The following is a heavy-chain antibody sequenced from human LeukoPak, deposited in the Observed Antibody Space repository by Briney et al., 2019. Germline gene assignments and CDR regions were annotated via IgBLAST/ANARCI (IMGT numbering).Heavy chain of an antibody. D-gene: IGHD3-22*01. CDR2: ISGSGGST. CDR3: AKDLYYDSSGYNY. V-gene: IGHV3-23*01. Sequence: GGPLRLSCAASGFTFSSYAMSWVRQAPGKGLEWVSAISGSGGSTYYADSVKGRFTISRDNSKNTLYLQMNSLRAEDTAVYYCAKDLYYDSSGYNYWGQGTLVTVSS. J-gene: IGHJ4*02. CDR1: GFTFSSYA.